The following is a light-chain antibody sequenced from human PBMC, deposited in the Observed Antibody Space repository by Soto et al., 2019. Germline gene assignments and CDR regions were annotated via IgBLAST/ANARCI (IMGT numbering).Light chain of an antibody. J-gene: IGKJ4*01. CDR3: HQRSKWPLT. V-gene: IGKV3-11*01. CDR1: QSVSSY. CDR2: DAS. Sequence: EIVLTQSPGTLSVSPGERATLSCRASQSVSSYLAWYQQKPGQAPRLLIYDASNRATGIPARFSGSGSGTDFTLTISSLEPEDFAVYYCHQRSKWPLTFGGGTKVDIK.